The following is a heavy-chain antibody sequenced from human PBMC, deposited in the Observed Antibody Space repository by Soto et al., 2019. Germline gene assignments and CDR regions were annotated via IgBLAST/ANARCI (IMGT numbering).Heavy chain of an antibody. CDR1: GYTFTSYD. D-gene: IGHD5-18*01. CDR3: ARANRGYSYGLGGYYNYGMDV. J-gene: IGHJ6*02. Sequence: QVQLVQSGAEVKKPGASVKVSCKASGYTFTSYDINWVRQATGQGLEWMGWMNPNSGNTSYAQKFQGRVTMTRNTSISTAYMEPSSLGSQDTAVYYCARANRGYSYGLGGYYNYGMDVWGQGTTVTVSS. V-gene: IGHV1-8*01. CDR2: MNPNSGNT.